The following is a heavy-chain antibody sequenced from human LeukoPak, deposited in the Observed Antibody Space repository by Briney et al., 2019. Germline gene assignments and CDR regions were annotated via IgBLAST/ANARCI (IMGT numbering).Heavy chain of an antibody. CDR3: ATGGPQTSGEKRGLDY. J-gene: IGHJ4*02. Sequence: GASVKVSCKASGYRFTDFSIYWARQAPGQGLEWMGWFNPNTGDAKYAEKFQGWITMTSDTSIRTAYMEIRSLKSDDTAIYYCATGGPQTSGEKRGLDYWGQGTLVTVSS. V-gene: IGHV1-2*04. CDR1: GYRFTDFS. CDR2: FNPNTGDA. D-gene: IGHD6-25*01.